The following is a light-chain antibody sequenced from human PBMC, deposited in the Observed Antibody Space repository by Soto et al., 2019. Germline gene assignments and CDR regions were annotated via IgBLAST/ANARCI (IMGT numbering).Light chain of an antibody. CDR2: TNN. Sequence: QSVLTQPPSASETPGQRVTISCSGRTSDIGSNAVNWYQQLPGTAPKLLIYTNNQRPSGVPDRFTGSKSGTSASLAISGLQSVDEADYYCAAWDDSLNGDVFGTGTKVPVL. CDR1: TSDIGSNA. J-gene: IGLJ1*01. V-gene: IGLV1-44*01. CDR3: AAWDDSLNGDV.